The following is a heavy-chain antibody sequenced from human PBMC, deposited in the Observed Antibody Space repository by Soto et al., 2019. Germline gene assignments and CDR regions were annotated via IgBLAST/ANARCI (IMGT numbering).Heavy chain of an antibody. CDR3: ARFGYSTDIGIDY. J-gene: IGHJ4*02. CDR2: IYYSGST. V-gene: IGHV4-31*03. Sequence: LSETLSLTCTVSGGSISSGGYYWSWIRQHPGTGLEWIGYIYYSGSTYYNPSLKSRVTISVDTSKNQFSLRRTSVTAADTAVYYCARFGYSTDIGIDYWGQGTLVTVSS. D-gene: IGHD2-15*01. CDR1: GGSISSGGYY.